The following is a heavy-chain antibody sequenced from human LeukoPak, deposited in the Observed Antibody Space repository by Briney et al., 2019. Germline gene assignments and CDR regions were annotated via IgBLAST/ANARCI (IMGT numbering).Heavy chain of an antibody. CDR3: ARVVGQQWLVN. D-gene: IGHD6-19*01. CDR2: IYHSGST. V-gene: IGHV4-4*02. J-gene: IGHJ4*02. CDR1: GGPISSSNW. Sequence: PSETLSLTCAVSGGPISSSNWWSWVRQPPGKGLEWIGEIYHSGSTNYCPSLKSRVTILLDKSKNQFSLKLSSVTAADTAVYYCARVVGQQWLVNWGQGTLVTVSS.